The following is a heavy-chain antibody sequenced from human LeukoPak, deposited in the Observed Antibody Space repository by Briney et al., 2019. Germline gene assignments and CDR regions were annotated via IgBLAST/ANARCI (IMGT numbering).Heavy chain of an antibody. CDR2: IYYRGSN. CDR3: ARLNGAFYYYYYGMDV. D-gene: IGHD4-17*01. CDR1: GGSINSYY. V-gene: IGHV4-59*01. J-gene: IGHJ6*02. Sequence: PSETLSLTCTVSGGSINSYYWIWIRQPPGKGLEWVGYIYYRGSNNNNPSLKSRVTISVDTSKNQFSLKLSSVTAADTAVYYCARLNGAFYYYYYGMDVWGQGTTVTVSS.